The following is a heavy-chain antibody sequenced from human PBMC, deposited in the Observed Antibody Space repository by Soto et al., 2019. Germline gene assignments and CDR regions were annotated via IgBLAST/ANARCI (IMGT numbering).Heavy chain of an antibody. D-gene: IGHD4-17*01. CDR2: ISYDGSNK. CDR3: AKDIERPFYGGIDY. V-gene: IGHV3-30*18. J-gene: IGHJ4*02. Sequence: HPGGSLRLSCAASGFTFSSYGMHWVRQAPGKGLEWVAVISYDGSNKYYADSVKGRFTISRDNSKNTLYLQMNSLRAEDTAVYYCAKDIERPFYGGIDYWGQGTLVTVSS. CDR1: GFTFSSYG.